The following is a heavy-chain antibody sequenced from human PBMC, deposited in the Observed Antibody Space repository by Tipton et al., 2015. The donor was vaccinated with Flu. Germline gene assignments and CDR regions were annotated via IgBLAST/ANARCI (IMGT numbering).Heavy chain of an antibody. V-gene: IGHV6-1*01. D-gene: IGHD2-8*01. Sequence: GLVKPSQTLSLTCAISGDSVSSNSAAWNWIRQSPSRGLEWLGRTYYRSKWYNDYAISVKRRITINPDTSKNQFSLQLNSVTPEDTAVYYCARDGGEDCTNGVCYTGYDYWGQGTLVTVSS. CDR2: TYYRSKWYN. J-gene: IGHJ4*02. CDR3: ARDGGEDCTNGVCYTGYDY. CDR1: GDSVSSNSAA.